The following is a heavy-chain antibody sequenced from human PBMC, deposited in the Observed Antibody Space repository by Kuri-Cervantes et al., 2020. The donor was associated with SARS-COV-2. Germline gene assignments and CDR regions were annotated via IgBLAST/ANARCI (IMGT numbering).Heavy chain of an antibody. CDR2: INPNSGGT. CDR3: SRGSQLLSATDAFDI. J-gene: IGHJ3*02. D-gene: IGHD2-21*01. CDR1: GYTFTGYY. V-gene: IGHV1-2*02. Sequence: ASVKVSCKASGYTFTGYYMNWVRQAPGQGLEWMGWINPNSGGTNYAQKFQGRVTMTRDTSISTAYMELSRLRSDDTAVYYCSRGSQLLSATDAFDIWGQGTMVTVSS.